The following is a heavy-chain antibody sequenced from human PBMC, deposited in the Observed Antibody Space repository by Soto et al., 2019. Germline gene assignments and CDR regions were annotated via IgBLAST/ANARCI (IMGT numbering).Heavy chain of an antibody. D-gene: IGHD6-25*01. CDR2: MSGSNGDT. J-gene: IGHJ6*02. CDR3: AKVRIRGAAADRGYYGMDV. CDR1: GFTFSSYG. V-gene: IGHV3-23*01. Sequence: EVQLLESGGGLVQPGGSLRLSCAGSGFTFSSYGMSWVRQAPGKGLEWVSGMSGSNGDTYYADSVKGRFTISRDNLKNALFLQTSSLRVEDTAVYYCAKVRIRGAAADRGYYGMDVWGQGTTVTVSS.